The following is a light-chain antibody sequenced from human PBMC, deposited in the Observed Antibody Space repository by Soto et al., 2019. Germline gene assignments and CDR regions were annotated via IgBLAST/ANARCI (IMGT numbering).Light chain of an antibody. CDR2: AAS. J-gene: IGKJ5*01. Sequence: IQLTQSPSSLSASVGDRVTITCRASQGISTYLAWYQQKPGKAPKLLIFAASTLHSGVPSRFSGSGSGTDFPLTISILQHEDFAIYYWQQINSYPITFGQGTRLEIK. V-gene: IGKV1-9*01. CDR1: QGISTY. CDR3: QQINSYPIT.